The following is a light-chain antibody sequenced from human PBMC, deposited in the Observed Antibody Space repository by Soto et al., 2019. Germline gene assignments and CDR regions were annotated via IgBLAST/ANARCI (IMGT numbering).Light chain of an antibody. CDR1: QSVNSH. CDR2: GAS. Sequence: EVVMTQSPATLSVSPGERATLSCRASQSVNSHLAWYQQKPGQAPRRLIDGASTRATGIPGTFSGSGSGTDVILTISSLQSEDFAVYYCQQYNDWPLTFGGGTRVEIK. J-gene: IGKJ4*01. V-gene: IGKV3-15*01. CDR3: QQYNDWPLT.